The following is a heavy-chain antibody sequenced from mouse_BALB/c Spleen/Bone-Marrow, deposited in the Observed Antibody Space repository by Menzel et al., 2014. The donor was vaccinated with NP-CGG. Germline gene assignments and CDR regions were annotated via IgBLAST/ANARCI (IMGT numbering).Heavy chain of an antibody. CDR3: ARWDYGSSPNY. V-gene: IGHV1S56*01. J-gene: IGHJ2*01. CDR2: IYPGDGST. D-gene: IGHD1-1*01. Sequence: QVQLQQSGPEVVRPGALVKISCKASGYTFTSYDINWVKQRPGQGLEWIGWIYPGDGSTKYNEKFRGKATLTADKSSSTAYMQLSSLTSENSAVYFCARWDYGSSPNYWGQGTTLTVSS. CDR1: GYTFTSYD.